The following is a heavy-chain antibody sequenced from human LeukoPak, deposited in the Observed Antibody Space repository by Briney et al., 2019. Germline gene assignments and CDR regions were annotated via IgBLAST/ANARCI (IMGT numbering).Heavy chain of an antibody. J-gene: IGHJ5*02. D-gene: IGHD3-16*02. CDR2: IYYSGST. CDR1: GGSISSSSYY. CDR3: ARVVADYVWGSYRRHWFDP. V-gene: IGHV4-39*07. Sequence: PSETLSLTCTVSGGSISSSSYYWGWIRQPPGKGLEWIGTIYYSGSTYYNPSLKSRVTISVDTSKNQFSLKLSSVTAADTAVYYCARVVADYVWGSYRRHWFDPWGQGTLVTVSS.